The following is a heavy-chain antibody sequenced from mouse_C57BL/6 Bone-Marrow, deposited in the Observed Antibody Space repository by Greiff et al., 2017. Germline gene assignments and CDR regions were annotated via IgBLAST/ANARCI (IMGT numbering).Heavy chain of an antibody. D-gene: IGHD1-1*01. CDR1: GYTFTDYE. V-gene: IGHV1-15*01. Sequence: LQQSGAELVRPGASVTLSCKASGYTFTDYEMHWVKQTPVHGLEWIGAIDPETGGTAYNQKFKGKAILTADKSSSTAYMELRSLTSEDSAVYYCTRSFITTVVATRNYFDYWGQGTTLTVSS. J-gene: IGHJ2*01. CDR2: IDPETGGT. CDR3: TRSFITTVVATRNYFDY.